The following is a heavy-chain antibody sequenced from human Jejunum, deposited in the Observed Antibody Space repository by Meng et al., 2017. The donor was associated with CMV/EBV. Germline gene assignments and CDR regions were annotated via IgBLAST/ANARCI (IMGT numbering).Heavy chain of an antibody. CDR1: GGSVNTNTCY. D-gene: IGHD6-13*01. CDR3: VRDHGSSSWFFY. V-gene: IGHV4-39*07. Sequence: HLQESGRGRLNPSDTHPLPCLAVGGSVNTNTCYCGWIRQPPGKSLGWIGTIFDSGSAFYNPSLQSRVSVSIDRSRNQLSLSLSSVTAADTAVYYCVRDHGSSSWFFYWGQGTLVTVSS. J-gene: IGHJ4*02. CDR2: IFDSGSA.